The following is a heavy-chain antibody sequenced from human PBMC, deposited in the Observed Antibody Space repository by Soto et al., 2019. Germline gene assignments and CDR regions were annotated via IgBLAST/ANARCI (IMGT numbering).Heavy chain of an antibody. J-gene: IGHJ4*02. D-gene: IGHD5-12*01. CDR3: ARNLRATAYHFDY. V-gene: IGHV1-3*01. CDR1: GYTFTSYA. CDR2: INAGNGNT. Sequence: ASVKVSCKASGYTFTSYAMHWVRQAPGQRLEWMGWINAGNGNTKYSQKFQGRVTITRDTSASTAYMELSSLRSEDTAVYYCARNLRATAYHFDYWGQGTLVTVSS.